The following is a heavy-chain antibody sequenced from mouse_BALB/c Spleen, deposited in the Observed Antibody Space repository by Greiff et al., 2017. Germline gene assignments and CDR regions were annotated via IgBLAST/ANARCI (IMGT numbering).Heavy chain of an antibody. D-gene: IGHD2-2*01. J-gene: IGHJ1*01. CDR3: ARDGYHWYFDV. V-gene: IGHV2-6-7*01. CDR2: IWGDGST. CDR1: GFSLTGYG. Sequence: VQVVESGPGLVAPSQSLSITCTVSGFSLTGYGVNWVRQPPGKGLEWLGMIWGDGSTDYNSALKSRLSISKDNSKSQVFLKMNSLQTHDTARYYCARDGYHWYFDVWGAGTTVTVSS.